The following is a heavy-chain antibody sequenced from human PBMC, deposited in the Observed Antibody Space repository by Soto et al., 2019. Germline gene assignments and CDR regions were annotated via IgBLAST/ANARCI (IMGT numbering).Heavy chain of an antibody. CDR3: RTGIKDY. J-gene: IGHJ4*02. Sequence: GGSLRLSCAASGFTFSSYAMHWVRQAPGKGLEWVAVISYDGSNKYYADSVKGRFTISRDNSKNTLYLQMNSLRAEDTAVYYCRTGIKDYWGQGTLVTVSS. CDR2: ISYDGSNK. D-gene: IGHD1-1*01. V-gene: IGHV3-30-3*01. CDR1: GFTFSSYA.